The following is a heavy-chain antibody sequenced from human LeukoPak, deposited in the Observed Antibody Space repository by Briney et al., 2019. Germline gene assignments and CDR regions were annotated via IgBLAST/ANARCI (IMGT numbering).Heavy chain of an antibody. D-gene: IGHD2-2*01. J-gene: IGHJ4*02. CDR1: GFTFSRYA. CDR3: ARLVCSTIPCYGKFYFDS. V-gene: IGHV3-21*01. Sequence: GGSLRLSCAASGFTFSRYAMEWVRQAPGKGLEWDSSITGSSDSIYYADSVKGRFTISRDNAKNSVYLQMNSLRAEDTAVYYCARLVCSTIPCYGKFYFDSWGQGTLVPVSS. CDR2: ITGSSDSI.